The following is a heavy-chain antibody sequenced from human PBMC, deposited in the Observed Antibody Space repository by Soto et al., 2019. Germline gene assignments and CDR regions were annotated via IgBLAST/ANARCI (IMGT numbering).Heavy chain of an antibody. CDR2: IKQDGSET. J-gene: IGHJ4*02. V-gene: IGHV3-7*01. D-gene: IGHD2-15*01. CDR1: GFNFRSFW. CDR3: ARSDNKCCFSGRCYPYYFDY. Sequence: GGSLRLSCAASGFNFRSFWMSWVRKAPGKGLEWVANIKQDGSETSYVDSVKGRFTIARDNAEDSLYLQMDSLRADDTAIYYCARSDNKCCFSGRCYPYYFDYWGQGVLVTVSS.